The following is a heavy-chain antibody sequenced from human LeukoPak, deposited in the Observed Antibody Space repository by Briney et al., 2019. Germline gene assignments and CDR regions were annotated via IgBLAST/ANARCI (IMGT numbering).Heavy chain of an antibody. CDR1: CGSISRYY. CDR2: IYYRGNT. V-gene: IGHV4-59*12. J-gene: IGHJ6*02. CDR3: AREDHDYFAMDV. Sequence: PSETLSLTCTVSCGSISRYYWSWIRRPPGKGLEWLGYIYYRGNTHYNSSLKSRVTISVDTSKNQFSLKLNSVTAADSAVYYCAREDHDYFAMDVWGQGTTVTVSS.